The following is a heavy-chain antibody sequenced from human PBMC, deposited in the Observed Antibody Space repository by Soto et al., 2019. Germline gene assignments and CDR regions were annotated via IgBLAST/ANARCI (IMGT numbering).Heavy chain of an antibody. CDR3: ARGVLPMVRGVITPGRFDY. CDR1: GGTFSSYT. D-gene: IGHD3-10*01. J-gene: IGHJ4*02. V-gene: IGHV1-69*02. Sequence: QVQLVQSGAEVKKPGSSVKVSCKASGGTFSSYTISWVRQAPGQGLEWMGRIIPILGIANYAQKFQGRVTITADKSTSTAYRELSSLRSEDTAVYYCARGVLPMVRGVITPGRFDYWGQGTLVTVSS. CDR2: IIPILGIA.